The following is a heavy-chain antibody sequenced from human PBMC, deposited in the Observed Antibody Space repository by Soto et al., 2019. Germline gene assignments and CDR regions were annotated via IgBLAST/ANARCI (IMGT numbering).Heavy chain of an antibody. CDR2: IIPILGIA. V-gene: IGHV1-69*08. CDR1: GGTFSSYT. D-gene: IGHD3-9*01. CDR3: ARDMGRYEMLTGYRI. Sequence: QVQLVQSGAEVKKPGSSVKVSCKASGGTFSSYTISWVRQAPGQGLEWMGRIIPILGIANYAQKFQGRVTITADKSTSTAYMELSSLRSEDTAVYYCARDMGRYEMLTGYRIWGQGTLVTVSS. J-gene: IGHJ4*02.